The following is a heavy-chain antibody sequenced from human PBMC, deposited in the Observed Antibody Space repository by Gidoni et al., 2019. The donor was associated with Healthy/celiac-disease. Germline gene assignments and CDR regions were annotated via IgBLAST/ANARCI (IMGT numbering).Heavy chain of an antibody. D-gene: IGHD6-19*01. CDR3: AREDSSGWYGSSLYYFDY. CDR1: GGSISSGSYY. J-gene: IGHJ4*02. V-gene: IGHV4-61*02. Sequence: QVQLQESGPGLVKPSQTLSLTCTVSGGSISSGSYYCSWIRQPAGKGLEWIGRIYTSGSTNYNPSLKSRVTISVDTSKNQFSLKLSSVTAADTAVYYCAREDSSGWYGSSLYYFDYWGQGTLVTVSS. CDR2: IYTSGST.